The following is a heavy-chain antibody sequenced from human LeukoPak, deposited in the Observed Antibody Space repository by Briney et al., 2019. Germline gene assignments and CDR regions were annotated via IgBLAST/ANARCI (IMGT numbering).Heavy chain of an antibody. Sequence: SETLSLTCDVSGGSVRSYWWGWVRQPAGRGLEWLGRIYSTGSTRFNPSLKSRLTLSIDTSTNQFSLTLSSVTAADTAVYFCARQGYTVSYYFLDYWSQGTLVTVSS. CDR2: IYSTGST. CDR1: GGSVRSYW. V-gene: IGHV4-4*07. J-gene: IGHJ4*02. D-gene: IGHD1-26*01. CDR3: ARQGYTVSYYFLDY.